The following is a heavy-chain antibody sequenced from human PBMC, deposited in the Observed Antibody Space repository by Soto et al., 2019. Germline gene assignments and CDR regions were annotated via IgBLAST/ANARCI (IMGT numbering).Heavy chain of an antibody. D-gene: IGHD1-1*01. V-gene: IGHV1-18*04. Sequence: ASVKVSCKASGYTFTTYYMHWVRQAPGQGLEWMGWISAYNGNTNYAQKLQGRVTMTTDTSTSTAYMELRSLRSDDTAVYYCARELGGYENWFDPWGQGTLVTVSS. CDR2: ISAYNGNT. J-gene: IGHJ5*02. CDR3: ARELGGYENWFDP. CDR1: GYTFTTYY.